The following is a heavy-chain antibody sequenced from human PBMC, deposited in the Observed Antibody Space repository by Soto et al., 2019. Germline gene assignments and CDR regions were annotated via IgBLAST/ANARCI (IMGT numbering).Heavy chain of an antibody. CDR1: GDFVNSGSDY. J-gene: IGHJ6*02. CDR3: ARDNRAADFWRDKDYGLDV. D-gene: IGHD3-3*01. CDR2: VHRSVNA. Sequence: SETLSLTCTVSGDFVNSGSDYWTWLRQPPGKGLEWIGYVHRSVNANYNPSLKSRVTIVLDTSKNRFSLRLESVTAADTAVYFCARDNRAADFWRDKDYGLDVWGQGTTVTSP. V-gene: IGHV4-61*01.